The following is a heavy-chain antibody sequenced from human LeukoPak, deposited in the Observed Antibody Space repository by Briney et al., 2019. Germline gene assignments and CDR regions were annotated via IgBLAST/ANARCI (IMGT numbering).Heavy chain of an antibody. D-gene: IGHD3-10*01. Sequence: PSETLSLTCTVSGYSISSGYYWGWIRQPPGKGLEWIGSIYHSGSTYYNPSLKSRVTISVDTSKNQFSLKLSSVTAADTAVYYCARDYYGSGSYLGYWGQGTLVTVSS. CDR3: ARDYYGSGSYLGY. CDR1: GYSISSGYY. V-gene: IGHV4-38-2*02. J-gene: IGHJ4*02. CDR2: IYHSGST.